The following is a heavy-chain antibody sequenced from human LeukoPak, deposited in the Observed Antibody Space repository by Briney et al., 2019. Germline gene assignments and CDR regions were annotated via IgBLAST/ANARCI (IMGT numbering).Heavy chain of an antibody. CDR2: ISYDGSNK. Sequence: GRSLRLSCAASGFTFSSYGMHWVRQAPGKGLEWVAVISYDGSNKYYADSVKGRFTISRDNSKNTLYLQMNSLRAEDTAVYYCARAGASNEFDYWGQGTLVTVSS. CDR1: GFTFSSYG. CDR3: ARAGASNEFDY. D-gene: IGHD2-8*01. V-gene: IGHV3-30*03. J-gene: IGHJ4*02.